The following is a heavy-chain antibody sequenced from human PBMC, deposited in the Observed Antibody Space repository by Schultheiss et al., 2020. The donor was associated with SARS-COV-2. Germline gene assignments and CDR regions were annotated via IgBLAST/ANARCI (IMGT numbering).Heavy chain of an antibody. CDR2: IIPIFGTG. CDR3: ARSLYSSSWYYYYYGMDV. D-gene: IGHD6-13*01. CDR1: GGTFSSYA. J-gene: IGHJ6*02. Sequence: SVKVSCKASGGTFSSYAISWVRQAPGQGLEWMGGIIPIFGTGNYAQKFQGRVTITADESTSTAYMELSSLRSEDTAVYYCARSLYSSSWYYYYYGMDVWGQGTTVTVSS. V-gene: IGHV1-69*13.